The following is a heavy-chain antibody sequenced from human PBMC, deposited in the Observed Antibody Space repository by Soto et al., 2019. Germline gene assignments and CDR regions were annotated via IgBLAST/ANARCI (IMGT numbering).Heavy chain of an antibody. V-gene: IGHV3-30*18. CDR1: GFTFSSYG. CDR2: ISYDGSNK. D-gene: IGHD3-10*01. J-gene: IGHJ4*02. CDR3: ANAGGEGYTGERGGIDY. Sequence: QVQLVESGGGVVQPGRSLRLSCAASGFTFSSYGMHWVRQAPGKGLEWVAVISYDGSNKYYADSVKGRFTISRDNPKNTLYLQMNSLGAEDRAVYYCANAGGEGYTGERGGIDYWGQGTLVTVSS.